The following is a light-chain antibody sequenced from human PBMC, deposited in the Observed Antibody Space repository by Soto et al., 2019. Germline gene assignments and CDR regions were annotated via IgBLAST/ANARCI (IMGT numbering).Light chain of an antibody. CDR2: DAS. CDR1: QSVSDY. V-gene: IGKV3-11*01. Sequence: EIVLTQSPATLSLSPGERATLSCRASQSVSDYLAWYQQKPGQPPRLLIYDASSRATGIPARFSGSGSGTDFTLTISSLEPEDFAVYYCQQRSNWPPVLTFGGGTKVEI. J-gene: IGKJ4*01. CDR3: QQRSNWPPVLT.